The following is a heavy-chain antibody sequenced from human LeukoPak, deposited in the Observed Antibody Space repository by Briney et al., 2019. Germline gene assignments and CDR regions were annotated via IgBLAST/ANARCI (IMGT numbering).Heavy chain of an antibody. CDR2: ISSSSSYI. J-gene: IGHJ1*01. D-gene: IGHD4-23*01. CDR3: AKDPTYGGNSGEYFQH. Sequence: GSLRLSCAASGFTFSSYSMNWVRQAPGKGLEWVSSISSSSSYIYYADSVKGRFTISRDNAKNSLYLQMNSLRAEDTAVYYCAKDPTYGGNSGEYFQHWGQGTLVTVSS. V-gene: IGHV3-21*01. CDR1: GFTFSSYS.